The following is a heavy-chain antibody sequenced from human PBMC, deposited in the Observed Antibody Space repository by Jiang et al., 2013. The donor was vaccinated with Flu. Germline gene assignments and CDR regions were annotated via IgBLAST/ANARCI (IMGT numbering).Heavy chain of an antibody. CDR2: INSSGGST. V-gene: IGHV1-46*01. J-gene: IGHJ4*02. Sequence: TFTSYYMHWVRQAPGQGLEWMGIINSSGGSTSYAQKFQGRVTMTRDTSTSTVYMELSSLRSEDTAVYYCARDGGRGSGFYFDYWGQGTLVTVSS. CDR1: TFTSYY. D-gene: IGHD6-19*01. CDR3: ARDGGRGSGFYFDY.